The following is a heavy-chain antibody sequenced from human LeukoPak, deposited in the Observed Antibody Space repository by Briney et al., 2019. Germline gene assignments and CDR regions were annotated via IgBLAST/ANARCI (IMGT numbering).Heavy chain of an antibody. Sequence: SETLSLTCTVSGGSFSSYYWSWIRQPPGKGLEWIGEINHSGSNNYNPSLKSRVTLSVDTSKNQFSLKLSSLTAADTAVYYCAGGRDTAMCSVIGDDYWGQGTLVTVSS. J-gene: IGHJ4*02. CDR1: GGSFSSYY. V-gene: IGHV4-34*01. D-gene: IGHD5-18*01. CDR2: INHSGSN. CDR3: AGGRDTAMCSVIGDDY.